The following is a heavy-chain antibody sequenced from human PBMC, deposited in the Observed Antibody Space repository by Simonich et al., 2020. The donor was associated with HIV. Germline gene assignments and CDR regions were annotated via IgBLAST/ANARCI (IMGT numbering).Heavy chain of an antibody. CDR3: AKDRYSSSSGSFDY. J-gene: IGHJ4*02. CDR2: ISWNSGSI. D-gene: IGHD6-6*01. V-gene: IGHV3-9*03. Sequence: EVQLVESGGGLVQPGRSLRLSSAASGFTFDDYAMNWVRQAPGKGLEWVSGISWNSGSIGYADSVKGRFTISRDNAKNSLYLQMNSLRAEDMALYYCAKDRYSSSSGSFDYWGQGTLVTVSS. CDR1: GFTFDDYA.